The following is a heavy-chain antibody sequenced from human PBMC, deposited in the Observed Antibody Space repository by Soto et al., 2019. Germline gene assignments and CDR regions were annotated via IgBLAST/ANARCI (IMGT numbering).Heavy chain of an antibody. D-gene: IGHD2-8*01. CDR3: TRDWIHCTNGVCNWFDP. Sequence: EVQLVESGGNLVQPGRSLRLSCTASGFTFGDYALSWVRQAPGKGLEWVGFIRSKTYGGTTEYAASVKGRFTISRDDSKSIAYLQMNSLKTEDTAVYYCTRDWIHCTNGVCNWFDPWGQGTLVTVSS. V-gene: IGHV3-49*04. CDR2: IRSKTYGGTT. J-gene: IGHJ5*02. CDR1: GFTFGDYA.